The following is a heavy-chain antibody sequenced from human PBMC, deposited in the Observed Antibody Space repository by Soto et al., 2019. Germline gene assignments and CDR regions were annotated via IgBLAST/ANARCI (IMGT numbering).Heavy chain of an antibody. Sequence: QVQLVESGGGVVQPGRSLRLSCAASGFTFSSHAMHWVRQAPGKGLEWVAVISHDGSNKYYVDSVKGRFTISRDNSKNTLYLKMNSLRAEDAAVYYCARDMTAVAGLRLDSWGQGTLVTASS. CDR2: ISHDGSNK. J-gene: IGHJ4*02. CDR3: ARDMTAVAGLRLDS. D-gene: IGHD6-19*01. CDR1: GFTFSSHA. V-gene: IGHV3-30-3*01.